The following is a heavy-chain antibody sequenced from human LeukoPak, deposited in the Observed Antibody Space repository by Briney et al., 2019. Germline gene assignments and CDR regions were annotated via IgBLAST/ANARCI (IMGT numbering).Heavy chain of an antibody. V-gene: IGHV4-39*01. CDR3: ARFKGGTGFDY. CDR1: GGSITTTDFD. J-gene: IGHJ4*02. CDR2: ISSSGKA. Sequence: SETLSLTCAVSGGSITTTDFDWAWIRQPPGQGFEWIATISSSGKAYYYPSLMSRVTITVDTSKNQFSLDVTSVTAADTGLFYCARFKGGTGFDYWGRGILVIVS. D-gene: IGHD1-26*01.